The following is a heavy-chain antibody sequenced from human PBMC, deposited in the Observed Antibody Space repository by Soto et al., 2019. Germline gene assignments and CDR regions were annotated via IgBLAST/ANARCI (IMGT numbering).Heavy chain of an antibody. CDR1: DGSMRSSCSA. CDR3: ARDKITGLFDY. V-gene: IGHV4-39*02. Sequence: PSETLSLTCTVSDGSMRSSCSAWGWIRQSPGNGLEWIGSMYYTGKSDYNPSLKSRVTVDVDTSRNQFSLMLNSVTAADTGVYYCARDKITGLFDYWGQGTLVTVSS. J-gene: IGHJ4*02. CDR2: MYYTGKS. D-gene: IGHD2-8*02.